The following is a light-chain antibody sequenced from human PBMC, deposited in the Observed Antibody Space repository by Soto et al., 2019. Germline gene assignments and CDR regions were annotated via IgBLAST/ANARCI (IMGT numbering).Light chain of an antibody. CDR2: QAS. CDR3: QHYNDSSYP. V-gene: IGKV1-5*03. Sequence: DIQMTQSPSTLSASVGDRVAITCRASQSVSGWLAWYQQKPGKVPKLLIYQASTLEDGVPSRFSGSGSGTECTLTISILQPDDSATYYFQHYNDSSYPVGPGTNLEI. CDR1: QSVSGW. J-gene: IGKJ2*01.